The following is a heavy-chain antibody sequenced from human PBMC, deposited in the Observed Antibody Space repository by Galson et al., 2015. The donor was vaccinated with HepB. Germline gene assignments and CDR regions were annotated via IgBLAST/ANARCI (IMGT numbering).Heavy chain of an antibody. D-gene: IGHD3-22*01. J-gene: IGHJ4*02. CDR3: ARGPRYYYDSSGPGYFDY. CDR1: GFTVSSHY. V-gene: IGHV3-53*04. CDR2: IFSGTSP. Sequence: SLRLSCAASGFTVSSHYMSWVRQAPGKGLEWVSIIFSGTSPYYADSVRARFTISRHNFKNPLYLQMNSLRAEDTAVYYCARGPRYYYDSSGPGYFDYWDQGTLVTVSS.